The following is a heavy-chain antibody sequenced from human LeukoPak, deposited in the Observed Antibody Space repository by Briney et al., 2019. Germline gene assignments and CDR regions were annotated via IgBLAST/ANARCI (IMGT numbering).Heavy chain of an antibody. CDR3: ARHKAVAGIKDY. Sequence: QPSETLSLTCAVSGGSIRNSSFYWGWIRQPPGKGLEWIASIYNSGTTYYNPSIKSRITIFVDTSKNQVSLKLRSVTAADTAVYYCARHKAVAGIKDYWGQGTLVTVSS. V-gene: IGHV4-39*01. CDR2: IYNSGTT. CDR1: GGSIRNSSFY. J-gene: IGHJ4*02. D-gene: IGHD6-19*01.